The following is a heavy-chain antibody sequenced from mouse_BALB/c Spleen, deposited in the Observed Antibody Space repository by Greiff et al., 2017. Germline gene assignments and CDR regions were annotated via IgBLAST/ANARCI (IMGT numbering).Heavy chain of an antibody. CDR1: GYTFSSYW. D-gene: IGHD2-1*01. CDR3: ARWGKYGNSPWFAY. CDR2: ILPGSGST. J-gene: IGHJ3*01. V-gene: IGHV1-9*01. Sequence: VHLVESGAELMKPGASVKISCKATGYTFSSYWIEWVKQRPGHGLEWIGEILPGSGSTNYNEKFKGKATFTADTSSNTAYMQLSSLTSEDSDVYYCARWGKYGNSPWFAYWGQGTLVTVSA.